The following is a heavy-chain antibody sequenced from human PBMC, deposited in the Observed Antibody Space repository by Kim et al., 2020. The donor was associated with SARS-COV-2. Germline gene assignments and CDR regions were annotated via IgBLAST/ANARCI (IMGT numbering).Heavy chain of an antibody. CDR2: ISSSSSYI. CDR1: GFTFSSYS. D-gene: IGHD2-2*01. J-gene: IGHJ4*02. Sequence: GGSLRLSCAASGFTFSSYSMNWVRQAPGKGLEWVSSISSSSSYIYYADSVKGRFTMSRDNAKNSLYLQMNSLRAEDTAVYYCARVVPAAISDYWGQGTLVTVSS. V-gene: IGHV3-21*01. CDR3: ARVVPAAISDY.